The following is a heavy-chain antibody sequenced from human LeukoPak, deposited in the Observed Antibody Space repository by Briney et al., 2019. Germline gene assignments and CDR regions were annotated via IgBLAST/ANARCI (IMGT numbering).Heavy chain of an antibody. CDR3: ARGFGPNAFDI. CDR2: IHSGGST. D-gene: IGHD3-3*01. V-gene: IGHV3-66*01. J-gene: IGHJ3*02. Sequence: GGSLRLSCAASGFTVSANYMSRVRQAPGKGLEWVSVIHSGGSTFYADSVKGSFTISRDNSKNTLYLQMSSLRAEDTALYYCARGFGPNAFDIWGQGTMVTVSS. CDR1: GFTVSANY.